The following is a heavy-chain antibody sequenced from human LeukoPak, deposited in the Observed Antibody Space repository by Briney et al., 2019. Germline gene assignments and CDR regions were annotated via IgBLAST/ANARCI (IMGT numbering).Heavy chain of an antibody. Sequence: GGSLRLSCAASGFTFSSYSMNWVRQAPGKGLEWVSSISSSSSYIYYADSVKGRFTISRDNAKNSLYLQMNSLRAEDTAVYYCARGTMTVAKFFDYWGQGTLVTVSS. D-gene: IGHD3-22*01. CDR1: GFTFSSYS. CDR2: ISSSSSYI. V-gene: IGHV3-21*01. J-gene: IGHJ4*02. CDR3: ARGTMTVAKFFDY.